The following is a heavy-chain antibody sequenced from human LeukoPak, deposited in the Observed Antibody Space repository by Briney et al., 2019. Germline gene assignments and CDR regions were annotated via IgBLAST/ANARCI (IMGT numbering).Heavy chain of an antibody. Sequence: GGSLRLSCAASGXTFSSYGMHWVRQAPGKGLEWVAVISYDGSNKYYADSVKGRFTISRDNSKNTLYLQMNSLRAEDTAVYYCAKELGISYYYYGMDVWGQGTTVTVSS. V-gene: IGHV3-30*18. CDR1: GXTFSSYG. D-gene: IGHD7-27*01. J-gene: IGHJ6*02. CDR3: AKELGISYYYYGMDV. CDR2: ISYDGSNK.